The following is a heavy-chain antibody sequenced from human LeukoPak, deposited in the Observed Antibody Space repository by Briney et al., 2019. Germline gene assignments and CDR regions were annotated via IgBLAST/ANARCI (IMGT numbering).Heavy chain of an antibody. CDR1: GFTFSIFS. CDR2: ISSSSSYI. J-gene: IGHJ4*02. V-gene: IGHV3-21*01. CDR3: ATDRGWRTSGYYLYYFEY. Sequence: GGSLRLSCLASGFTFSIFSMNWVRQAPGKGLEWVSSISSSSSYIYYADSLKGRFTISRDNAKNSLYLQMNSLRAEDTAVYYCATDRGWRTSGYYLYYFEYWGQGTLVTYSS. D-gene: IGHD3-3*01.